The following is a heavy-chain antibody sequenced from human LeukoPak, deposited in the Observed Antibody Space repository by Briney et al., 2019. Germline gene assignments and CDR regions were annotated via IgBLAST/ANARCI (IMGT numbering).Heavy chain of an antibody. CDR1: GXIFTSYW. J-gene: IGHJ4*02. V-gene: IGHV5-10-1*01. D-gene: IGHD6-19*01. CDR3: ARGGWLDDY. Sequence: GESLKISCKGSGXIFTSYWISWVRQMPGKGLEWMGRINPSNSYTNYNPSFQGHVTFSVDKSIATAYLQWTTLKASDTAVYYCARGGWLDDYWGQGTLVTVSS. CDR2: INPSNSYT.